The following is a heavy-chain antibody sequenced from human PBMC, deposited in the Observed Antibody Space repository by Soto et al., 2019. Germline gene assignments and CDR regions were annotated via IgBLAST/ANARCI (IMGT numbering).Heavy chain of an antibody. J-gene: IGHJ6*02. D-gene: IGHD3-3*02. V-gene: IGHV5-10-1*01. Sequence: LGASLKISCKASGYNFTTFWISWMRQVPGKGLEWMGRIDPSDSYSNYSPSFQGHITISADKSINTAYLHFSNLKASDTAVYYCARHFPLPTDLQFYYYYYYCVDVWGHGTAVTVSS. CDR1: GYNFTTFW. CDR3: ARHFPLPTDLQFYYYYYYCVDV. CDR2: IDPSDSYS.